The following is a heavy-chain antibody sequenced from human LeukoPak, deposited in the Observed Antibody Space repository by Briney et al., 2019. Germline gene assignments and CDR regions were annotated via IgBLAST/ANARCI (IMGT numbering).Heavy chain of an antibody. CDR1: GFTFSNYA. V-gene: IGHV3-23*01. J-gene: IGHJ4*02. CDR2: VSGSGGTT. Sequence: GGSLRLSCATSGFTFSNYAVSWVRQAPGKGLEWVSSVSGSGGTTYYADSVKGRYTISRDNSTNTLYLQKNSLRAEDTAVYYCAKDPYRASSGLVDYWGQGTLVTVSS. CDR3: AKDPYRASSGLVDY. D-gene: IGHD5-12*01.